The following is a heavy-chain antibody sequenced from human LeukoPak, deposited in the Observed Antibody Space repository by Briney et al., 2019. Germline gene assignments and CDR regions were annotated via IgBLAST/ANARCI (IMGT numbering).Heavy chain of an antibody. CDR1: GFTVSNNY. D-gene: IGHD6-19*01. Sequence: GGSLRLSCAASGFTVSNNYMSWVRQAPGKGLERVSVIYSGAGTYYADSVKGRFTISRDNSKNTLYLQMNSLTAEDTAVYYCARDSSGPLYWGQGTLVTVSS. V-gene: IGHV3-66*01. CDR2: IYSGAGT. CDR3: ARDSSGPLY. J-gene: IGHJ4*02.